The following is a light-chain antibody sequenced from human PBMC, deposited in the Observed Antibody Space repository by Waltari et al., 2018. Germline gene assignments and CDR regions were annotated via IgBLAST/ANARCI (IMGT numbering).Light chain of an antibody. J-gene: IGKJ4*01. V-gene: IGKV3-20*01. CDR2: GAP. CDR3: QQYDISPLT. CDR1: QTVRTTY. Sequence: EIVLTQSPGTLSLSPGERATLSCRASQTVRTTYLAWYQPKPGQGPTLLLYGAPSRAPGLPDRFSGSGSGTDFSLTISSLEPEDFAVYYCQQYDISPLTFGGGTKVEIK.